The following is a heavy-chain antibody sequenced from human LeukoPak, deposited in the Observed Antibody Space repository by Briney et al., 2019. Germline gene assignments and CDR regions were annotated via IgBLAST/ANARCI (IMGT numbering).Heavy chain of an antibody. CDR3: AVGRGGCSAVTCYAFNH. CDR2: IKSKVDGGTR. J-gene: IGHJ4*02. CDR1: GFSFSDDW. D-gene: IGHD2-15*01. Sequence: PGGSLRLSCAGSGFSFSDDWMGWVRQAPGKGLEWVGRIKSKVDGGTRDYAAPVKGRFTISRDDSENKLFLQMNSLEIGDTAVYYCAVGRGGCSAVTCYAFNHWGQGTLVTVSS. V-gene: IGHV3-15*01.